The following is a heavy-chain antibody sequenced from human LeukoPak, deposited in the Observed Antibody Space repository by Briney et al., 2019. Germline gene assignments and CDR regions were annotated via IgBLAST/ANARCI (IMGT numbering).Heavy chain of an antibody. Sequence: GASVKVSCKAFNYTFTNYGVSWVRQAPGQGLEWMGWISTNNGDTKFAQKFQGRVTMTADTSTSTVYMELRSLRSDDTATYYCATETLGYLFDEYFDYWGQGTLVTVSS. V-gene: IGHV1-18*01. J-gene: IGHJ4*02. CDR1: NYTFTNYG. D-gene: IGHD3-16*01. CDR2: ISTNNGDT. CDR3: ATETLGYLFDEYFDY.